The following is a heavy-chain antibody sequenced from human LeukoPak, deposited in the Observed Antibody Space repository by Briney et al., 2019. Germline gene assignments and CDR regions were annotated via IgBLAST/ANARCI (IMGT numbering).Heavy chain of an antibody. CDR3: ARIGHDLYQTFDS. D-gene: IGHD2-2*01. CDR2: IIPIFGTA. Sequence: SVKVSCKASGGTFSSYAISWVRQAPGQGLEWMGGIIPIFGTANYAQKFQGRVTITTDESTSTAYMELSSLRSEDTAVYYCARIGHDLYQTFDSWGHGTLITVSS. J-gene: IGHJ5*01. V-gene: IGHV1-69*05. CDR1: GGTFSSYA.